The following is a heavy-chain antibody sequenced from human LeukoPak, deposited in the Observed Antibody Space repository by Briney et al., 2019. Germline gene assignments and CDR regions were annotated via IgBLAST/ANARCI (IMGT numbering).Heavy chain of an antibody. CDR1: GFTFSDYY. CDR2: ISSSGSAI. CDR3: ARAFRMNLWLQGLDF. J-gene: IGHJ4*02. Sequence: GGSLRLSCAASGFTFSDYYMTWIRQAPGKGLEWVSHISSSGSAIDYADSVKGRFTISRDNAKNSLYLQMNSLRVEDTAVYYCARAFRMNLWLQGLDFWGQGTLVTVSS. V-gene: IGHV3-11*01. D-gene: IGHD3-9*01.